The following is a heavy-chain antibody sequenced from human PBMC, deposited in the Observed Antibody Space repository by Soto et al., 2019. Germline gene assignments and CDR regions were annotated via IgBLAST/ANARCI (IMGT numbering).Heavy chain of an antibody. Sequence: PSETLSLTCTVSGGSISSYYWSWIRQPPGKGLEWIGYIYYSGSTNYNPSLKSRVTISVDTSKNQFSLKLSSVTAADTAVYYCARQNGNMVRGAIDYWGQGTLVTVSS. D-gene: IGHD3-10*01. CDR2: IYYSGST. V-gene: IGHV4-59*01. CDR1: GGSISSYY. J-gene: IGHJ4*02. CDR3: ARQNGNMVRGAIDY.